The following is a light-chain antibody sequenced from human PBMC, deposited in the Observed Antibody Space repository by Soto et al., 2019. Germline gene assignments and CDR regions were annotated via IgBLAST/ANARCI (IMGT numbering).Light chain of an antibody. Sequence: EILMTQSPATLSVSPGERATLSCRASQSVFINLAWYQQKPGQAPRLLIYGASTRATGIPATLSGSGSGTQFTLTVSRLEPEDSAVYYCQQYGSSPLTFGGGTKVDIK. V-gene: IGKV3-15*01. CDR2: GAS. CDR3: QQYGSSPLT. CDR1: QSVFIN. J-gene: IGKJ4*01.